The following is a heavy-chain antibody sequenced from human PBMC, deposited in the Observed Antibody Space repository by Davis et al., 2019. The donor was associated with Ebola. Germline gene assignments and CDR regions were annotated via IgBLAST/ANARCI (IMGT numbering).Heavy chain of an antibody. CDR1: GYSFTSYW. V-gene: IGHV5-51*01. Sequence: GGSLRLSCTGSGYSFTSYWIAWVRQMPGKGLEWMGIIYPDDSDTSYSPSFQGQVTISADKSTRTAHLQWTSLRDSDTAMYYCARRLGNRGTKHWLDFWGQGTLVTVSS. D-gene: IGHD1-14*01. CDR3: ARRLGNRGTKHWLDF. CDR2: IYPDDSDT. J-gene: IGHJ5*01.